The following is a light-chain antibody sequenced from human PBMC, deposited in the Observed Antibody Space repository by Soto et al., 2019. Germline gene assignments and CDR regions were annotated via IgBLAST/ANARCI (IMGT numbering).Light chain of an antibody. Sequence: EIVMTQSPATLSVSPGERATLSCRASQSVSSNLAWYQQKPGQAPRLLIYGASTRATGIPARFSGSGSGTKFTLTISSLQSEDFAVYYCQQYNNWRPYTFGQGTKVDIK. CDR1: QSVSSN. CDR3: QQYNNWRPYT. V-gene: IGKV3-15*01. CDR2: GAS. J-gene: IGKJ2*01.